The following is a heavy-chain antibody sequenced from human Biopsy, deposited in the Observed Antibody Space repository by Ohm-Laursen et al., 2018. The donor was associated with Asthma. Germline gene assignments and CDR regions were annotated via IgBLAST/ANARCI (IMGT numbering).Heavy chain of an antibody. V-gene: IGHV1-69*13. J-gene: IGHJ4*02. Sequence: VKVSCKSLGGTFNTYVIGWVRQAPGQGLEWMGGINSVFGTTNYPQKFQDRVTITADDSTSTVYMELSSLRSEDTAVYYCARKAGSCISRTCYSLDFWGQGTLVTVSS. CDR1: GGTFNTYV. D-gene: IGHD2-2*01. CDR2: INSVFGTT. CDR3: ARKAGSCISRTCYSLDF.